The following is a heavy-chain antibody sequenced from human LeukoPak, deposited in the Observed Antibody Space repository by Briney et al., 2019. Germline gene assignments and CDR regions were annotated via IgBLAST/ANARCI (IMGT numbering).Heavy chain of an antibody. Sequence: PGGSLRLSCAASGFTFSSYSMNWVRQAPGKGLEWVSFISTSSSYIYYADSMKGRFTISRDNAKNSLYLQMNSLRAEDTAVYYCARDSRIVGASGAFDIWGQGTMVTVSS. CDR3: ARDSRIVGASGAFDI. V-gene: IGHV3-21*01. CDR1: GFTFSSYS. D-gene: IGHD1-26*01. J-gene: IGHJ3*02. CDR2: ISTSSSYI.